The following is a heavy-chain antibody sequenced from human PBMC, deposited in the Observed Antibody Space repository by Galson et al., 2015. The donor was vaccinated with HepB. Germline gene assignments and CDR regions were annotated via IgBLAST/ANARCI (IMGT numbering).Heavy chain of an antibody. CDR3: VRISYGSGTLQ. CDR1: GDSVSNNNPT. V-gene: IGHV6-1*01. J-gene: IGHJ1*01. Sequence: CAISGDSVSNNNPTWNWIRPSPSRGLEWLGRTYYRSKWFHEYAVSVESRVIINPDTSKNQFSLQLNSVTPEDTAVYYCVRISYGSGTLQWGQGTLVTVSS. CDR2: TYYRSKWFH. D-gene: IGHD3-10*01.